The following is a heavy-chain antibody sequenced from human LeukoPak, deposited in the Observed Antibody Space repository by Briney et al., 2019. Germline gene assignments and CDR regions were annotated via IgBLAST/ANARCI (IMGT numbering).Heavy chain of an antibody. CDR2: ISAYNGNT. Sequence: ASVKLSCKASGYTFTSYGISWVRQAPGQGLEWMGWISAYNGNTNYAQKLQGRVTMTTDTSTSTAYMELRSLRSDDTAVYYCARVYCSGGSCYPNWFDPWGQGTLVTVSS. CDR1: GYTFTSYG. V-gene: IGHV1-18*01. J-gene: IGHJ5*02. D-gene: IGHD2-15*01. CDR3: ARVYCSGGSCYPNWFDP.